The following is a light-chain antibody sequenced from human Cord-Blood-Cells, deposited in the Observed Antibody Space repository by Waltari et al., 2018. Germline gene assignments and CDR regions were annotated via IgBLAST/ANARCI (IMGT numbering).Light chain of an antibody. CDR2: LGS. Sequence: DIVMTQSPLSLPVTHGEPASISCRSSQSLLHSNGYNYLDWYLQKPGQSPQLLIYLGSNRASGVPDRFSGSGSGTDFTLKISRVEAEDVGVYYCMQALQTPYTFGQGTTLEIK. J-gene: IGKJ2*01. CDR1: QSLLHSNGYNY. CDR3: MQALQTPYT. V-gene: IGKV2-28*01.